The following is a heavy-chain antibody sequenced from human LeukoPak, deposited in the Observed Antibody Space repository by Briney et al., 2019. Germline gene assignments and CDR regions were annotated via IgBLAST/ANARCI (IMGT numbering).Heavy chain of an antibody. Sequence: GGSLRLSCAASGFTVNTNYMSWVRQAPGKGLEWVSIMHSTGTTYYADSVKGRFTFSRDDYKTTLYLQMNSLRAEDTAVYYCARDGASGRGYYYYYGMDVWGQGTTVTVSS. J-gene: IGHJ6*02. D-gene: IGHD4/OR15-4a*01. CDR1: GFTVNTNY. CDR2: MHSTGTT. CDR3: ARDGASGRGYYYYYGMDV. V-gene: IGHV3-53*01.